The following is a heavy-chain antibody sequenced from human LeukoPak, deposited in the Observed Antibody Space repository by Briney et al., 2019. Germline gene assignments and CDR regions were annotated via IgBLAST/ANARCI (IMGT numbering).Heavy chain of an antibody. CDR2: ISSSGHTI. CDR1: GFTFSDNY. V-gene: IGHV3-11*01. CDR3: ARHTRRNWFDP. J-gene: IGHJ5*02. Sequence: GGSLRLSCADSGFTFSDNYMSWIRQAPGKGLEWVSYISSSGHTISYADSVKGRFTISRDNAKNSVYLQMNSLRAEDTAVYHCARHTRRNWFDPWGQGTLVTVSP.